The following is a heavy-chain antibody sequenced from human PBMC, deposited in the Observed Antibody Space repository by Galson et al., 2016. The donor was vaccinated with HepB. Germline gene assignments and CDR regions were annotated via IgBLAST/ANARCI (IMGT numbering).Heavy chain of an antibody. J-gene: IGHJ4*02. V-gene: IGHV4-39*01. CDR3: ARHPRVLGNWYYFDY. CDR2: IHHSGTT. D-gene: IGHD1-1*01. CDR1: GGSITISSYH. Sequence: SETLSLTCTVSGGSITISSYHWGWIRQAPGKGLDWIGSIHHSGTTYYNPSLKGRVTISVDTSNNQFTLKVTSVTAADTSVYYCARHPRVLGNWYYFDYWGQGTLVAVSS.